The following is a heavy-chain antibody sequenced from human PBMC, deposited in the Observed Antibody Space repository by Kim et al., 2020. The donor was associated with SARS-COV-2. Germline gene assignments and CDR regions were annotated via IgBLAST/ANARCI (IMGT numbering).Heavy chain of an antibody. D-gene: IGHD2-15*01. J-gene: IGHJ4*02. V-gene: IGHV1-18*01. CDR3: ARDWPYCSGGSCYSGNFDY. CDR2: ISAYNGNT. Sequence: ASVKVSCKASGYTFTSYGISWVRQAPGQGLEWMGCISAYNGNTNYAQKLQGRVTMTTDTSTSTAYMELRSLRSDDTAVYYCARDWPYCSGGSCYSGNFDYWGQGTLVTVSS. CDR1: GYTFTSYG.